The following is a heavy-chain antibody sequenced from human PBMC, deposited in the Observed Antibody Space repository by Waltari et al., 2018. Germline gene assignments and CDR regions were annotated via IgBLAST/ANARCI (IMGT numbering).Heavy chain of an antibody. CDR3: ARILCDGSKCYNGLDV. J-gene: IGHJ6*02. Sequence: VQLVESGGGVIQSGGSLRLSCAACGCMLGHHWMSWVRQAPGKGLEWVANIKQDGTEKIYVNSVKGRFTILRDNAKNSLFLQMNSLRADDTGVYYCARILCDGSKCYNGLDVWGQGTAVTVSS. V-gene: IGHV3-7*01. CDR2: IKQDGTEK. D-gene: IGHD3-10*01. CDR1: GCMLGHHW.